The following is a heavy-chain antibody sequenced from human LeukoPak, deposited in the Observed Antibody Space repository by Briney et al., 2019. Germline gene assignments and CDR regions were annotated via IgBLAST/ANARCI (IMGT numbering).Heavy chain of an antibody. CDR2: LSGSGGNT. CDR3: AKGSYYYDSADYFDY. CDR1: GFNFGSYA. J-gene: IGHJ4*02. V-gene: IGHV3-23*01. D-gene: IGHD3-22*01. Sequence: GGSLRLSCAASGFNFGSYAMSWVRQAPGKGLEWVSTLSGSGGNTYYADSVKGRVTISRDNSKNTLYLQMNSLRAEDTAVYHCAKGSYYYDSADYFDYWGQGTLVTVSS.